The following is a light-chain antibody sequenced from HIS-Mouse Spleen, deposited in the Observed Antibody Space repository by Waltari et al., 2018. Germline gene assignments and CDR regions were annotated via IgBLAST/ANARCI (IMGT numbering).Light chain of an antibody. CDR3: CSYAGSYTWV. Sequence: QSALTQPRSVSGSPGQSVTISRTGTSSDVCGYNYFSWYQQHPGKAPKLMIYDVSKRPSGVPDRFSGSKSGNTASLTISGLQAEDEADYYCCSYAGSYTWVFGGGTKLTVL. J-gene: IGLJ3*02. CDR1: SSDVCGYNY. V-gene: IGLV2-11*01. CDR2: DVS.